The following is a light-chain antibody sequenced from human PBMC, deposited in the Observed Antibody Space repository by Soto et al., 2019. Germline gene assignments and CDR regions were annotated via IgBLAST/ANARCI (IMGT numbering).Light chain of an antibody. Sequence: QSVLTQPASVSGSPGQSITISCTGTSSDVGSYNPVSWYQQHPGKAPKLMISEASKRPSGVSNRFSGSKSGNTASLTISGLQAEDEADYYCCSYAGGSTYVVFGGGTKLTVL. V-gene: IGLV2-23*01. CDR2: EAS. J-gene: IGLJ2*01. CDR1: SSDVGSYNP. CDR3: CSYAGGSTYVV.